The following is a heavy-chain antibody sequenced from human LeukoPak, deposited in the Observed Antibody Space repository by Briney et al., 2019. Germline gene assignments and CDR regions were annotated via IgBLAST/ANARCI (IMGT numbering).Heavy chain of an antibody. V-gene: IGHV1-2*04. CDR3: ARAEIVGATLELDY. D-gene: IGHD1-26*01. J-gene: IGHJ4*02. CDR1: GYTFTSYY. Sequence: ASVKVSCKASGYTFTSYYMHWVRQAPGQGLEWMGWINPNSGGTNYAQKFQGWVTMTRDTSISTAYMELSRLRSDDTAVYYCARAEIVGATLELDYWGQGTLVTVSS. CDR2: INPNSGGT.